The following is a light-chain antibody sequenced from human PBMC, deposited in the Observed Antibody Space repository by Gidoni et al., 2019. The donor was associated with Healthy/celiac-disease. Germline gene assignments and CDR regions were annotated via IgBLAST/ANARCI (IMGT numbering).Light chain of an antibody. CDR3: QQSDSTPPT. V-gene: IGKV1-39*01. CDR1: QIISSY. Sequence: IQMTQSPSSLSAAVGDRVTITCRASQIISSYLNWYQQKPGKAPELLIYSASSLQSGVPSRFSGSGSGTDFTLTISSLQPEDFATYYCQQSDSTPPTFGQGTKLEIK. CDR2: SAS. J-gene: IGKJ2*01.